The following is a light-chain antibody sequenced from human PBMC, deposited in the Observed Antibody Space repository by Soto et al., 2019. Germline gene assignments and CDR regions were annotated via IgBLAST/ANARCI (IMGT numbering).Light chain of an antibody. Sequence: DIQMSKSPSSLSESVGDRVTITCRARRNISNYLNWYQHKPGKAPNLLMYGASSLQSGVPSRLSGSGSGTDFSLTISSLQPEYFATYYCQQSYSSPTITFGQGTRLEIK. CDR3: QQSYSSPTIT. V-gene: IGKV1-39*01. J-gene: IGKJ5*01. CDR2: GAS. CDR1: RNISNY.